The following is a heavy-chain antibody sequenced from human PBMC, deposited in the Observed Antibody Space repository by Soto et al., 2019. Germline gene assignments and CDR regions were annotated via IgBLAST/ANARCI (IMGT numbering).Heavy chain of an antibody. J-gene: IGHJ4*02. V-gene: IGHV1-69*13. D-gene: IGHD1-7*01. CDR2: IIPIFGTA. CDR3: AREFVGTGTEADFDY. Sequence: SVKVSCKASGGTFSSYAISWVRQAPGQGLEWMGGIIPIFGTANYAQKFQGRVTITADESTSTAYMELSSLRSEDTAVYYCAREFVGTGTEADFDYWGQGTLVTVSS. CDR1: GGTFSSYA.